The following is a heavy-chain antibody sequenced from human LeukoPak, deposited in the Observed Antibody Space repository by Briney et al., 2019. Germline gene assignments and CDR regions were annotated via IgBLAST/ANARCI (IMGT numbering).Heavy chain of an antibody. CDR3: TRRYCTSTSCSHFDY. Sequence: GGSLRLSCAASGFTFSSYGMHWVRQAPGKGLEYVSAISSDGGSPYYANSVKGRFTISRDNSKNTLYLQMGRLRAEDTAVYYCTRRYCTSTSCSHFDYWGQGTLVTVSS. V-gene: IGHV3-64*01. CDR1: GFTFSSYG. CDR2: ISSDGGSP. J-gene: IGHJ4*02. D-gene: IGHD2-2*01.